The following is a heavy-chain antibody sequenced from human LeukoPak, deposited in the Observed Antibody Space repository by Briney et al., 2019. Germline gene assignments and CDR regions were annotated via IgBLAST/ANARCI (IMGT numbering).Heavy chain of an antibody. D-gene: IGHD3-22*01. CDR1: GGSISSSSYY. Sequence: ASETLSLTCTVSGGSISSSSYYWGWIRQPPGKGLEWIGSIYYSGSTYYNPSLKSRVTISVDTSKNQFSLKLSSVTAADTGVYYTARSLIAPAYYYDRELLAFDIWGQGTRVTVSS. V-gene: IGHV4-39*01. CDR2: IYYSGST. CDR3: ARSLIAPAYYYDRELLAFDI. J-gene: IGHJ3*02.